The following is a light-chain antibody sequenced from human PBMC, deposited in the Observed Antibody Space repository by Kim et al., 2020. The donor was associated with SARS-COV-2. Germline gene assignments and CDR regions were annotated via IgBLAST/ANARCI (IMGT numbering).Light chain of an antibody. Sequence: QSALTQPASVSGSPGQSITISCTGTSSDVGRCKYVSWYQQHPGKAPKLIICEVSERPSGVSNRFSGSKSDNTASLTISGLQAEDEADYYCTSCTTSNTWVFGGGTQLTVL. CDR1: SSDVGRCKY. J-gene: IGLJ3*02. V-gene: IGLV2-14*01. CDR3: TSCTTSNTWV. CDR2: EVS.